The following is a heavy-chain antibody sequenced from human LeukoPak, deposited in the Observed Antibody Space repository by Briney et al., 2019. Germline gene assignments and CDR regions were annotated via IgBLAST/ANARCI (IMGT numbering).Heavy chain of an antibody. J-gene: IGHJ5*02. D-gene: IGHD4-11*01. CDR1: GGSISSYY. CDR2: IYTSGST. Sequence: SETLSLTCTVSGGSISSYYWSWIRQPAGKGLEWIGRIYTSGSTTYNPSLKSRVTISVDKSKNQFSLKLSSVAAADTAVYYCARAKGYSNYYWFDPWGQGTLVTVSS. V-gene: IGHV4-4*07. CDR3: ARAKGYSNYYWFDP.